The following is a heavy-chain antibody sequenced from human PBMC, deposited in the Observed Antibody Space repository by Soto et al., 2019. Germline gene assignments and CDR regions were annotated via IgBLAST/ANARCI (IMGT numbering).Heavy chain of an antibody. CDR1: GGSIGGGGFY. CDR2: IYDSGSA. J-gene: IGHJ3*01. D-gene: IGHD3-22*01. CDR3: ARAVIITTKSILDR. V-gene: IGHV4-31*02. Sequence: QMQLQEEGPGLVKPSQTLSLTCTVSGGSIGGGGFYWTWVRLRPGEGLAWIGNIYDSGSAYYNPSLESRISMSIDTSKNQFSLSLTATAVSDTTLYSCARAVIITTKSILDRRGPGTMVAASS.